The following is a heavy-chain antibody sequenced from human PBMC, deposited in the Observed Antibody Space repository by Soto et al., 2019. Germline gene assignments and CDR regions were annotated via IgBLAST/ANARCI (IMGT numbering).Heavy chain of an antibody. Sequence: SETLSLTCTVSGGSISSSSYYWGWIRQPPGKGLEWIGSIYYSGSTYYNPSLKSRVTISVDTSKNQFSLKLSSVTAADTAVYYCARLRDHDYIWGGYRYMYAFDIWGQGTMVTVSS. J-gene: IGHJ3*02. V-gene: IGHV4-39*01. D-gene: IGHD3-16*02. CDR3: ARLRDHDYIWGGYRYMYAFDI. CDR1: GGSISSSSYY. CDR2: IYYSGST.